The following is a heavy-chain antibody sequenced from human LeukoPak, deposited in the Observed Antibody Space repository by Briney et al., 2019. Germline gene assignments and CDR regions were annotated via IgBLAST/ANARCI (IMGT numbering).Heavy chain of an antibody. CDR2: IYPADSDT. V-gene: IGHV5-51*01. CDR3: ARGQQWLVYY. Sequence: GESLKISCEGSGYTFTSYWIGWVRQMPGKGLEWMGSIYPADSDTRYSPSFQGQVTISADKSISTAYLQWSSLKASDTAMYYCARGQQWLVYYWGQGTLVTVSS. D-gene: IGHD6-19*01. J-gene: IGHJ4*02. CDR1: GYTFTSYW.